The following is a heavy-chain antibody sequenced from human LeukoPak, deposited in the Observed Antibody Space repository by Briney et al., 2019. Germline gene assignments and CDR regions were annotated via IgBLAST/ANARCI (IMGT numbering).Heavy chain of an antibody. Sequence: SETLSLTCTVSGDSISSGTYYWSWIRQHPGKGLEWIGYIYHSGSTYYNPSLKSRVTILVDTSKNQFSLKLNSVTAADTAVYYCARGTGPLDYWGQGTLVTVSS. V-gene: IGHV4-31*03. CDR1: GDSISSGTYY. J-gene: IGHJ4*02. CDR2: IYHSGST. CDR3: ARGTGPLDY.